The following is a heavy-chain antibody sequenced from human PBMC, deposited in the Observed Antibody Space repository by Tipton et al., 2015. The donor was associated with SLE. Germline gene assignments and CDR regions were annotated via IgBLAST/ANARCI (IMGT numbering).Heavy chain of an antibody. CDR1: GGSISNSSYY. V-gene: IGHV4-61*01. J-gene: IGHJ5*02. CDR2: IYYSGST. Sequence: LRLSCTVSGGSISNSSYYWSWIRQPPGKGLEWIGYIYYSGSTNYNPSLKSRVTISVDTSKNQFSLKLSSVTAADTAVYYCARDRRDLWRFGAHFDPWGQGTLVTVSS. D-gene: IGHD3-10*01. CDR3: ARDRRDLWRFGAHFDP.